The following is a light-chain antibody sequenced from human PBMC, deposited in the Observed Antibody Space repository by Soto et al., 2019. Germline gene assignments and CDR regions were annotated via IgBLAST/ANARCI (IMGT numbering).Light chain of an antibody. V-gene: IGLV2-23*01. Sequence: QSALTQPASVSGSPGQSITISCTGTTSDVWVSWYQQHPGKAPKLIIYEGSKRPSGISNRFSGSRSGNTASLTISGLQAGDEADFYCCSYASSGTYVFGTGTKVTVL. CDR1: TSDVW. J-gene: IGLJ1*01. CDR2: EGS. CDR3: CSYASSGTYV.